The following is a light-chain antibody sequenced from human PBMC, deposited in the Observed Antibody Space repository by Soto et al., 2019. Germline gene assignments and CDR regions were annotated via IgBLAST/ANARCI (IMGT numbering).Light chain of an antibody. CDR1: QTISSW. V-gene: IGKV1-5*03. CDR3: QHHNSYSEA. J-gene: IGKJ1*01. CDR2: NAS. Sequence: DIQMTQSPSTLSGSVGDRVTITCRASQTISSWLAWYQQKPGQAPKLLIYNASTLKSGVPPRFSGSGSGTEFTLTISSLQPDDFATYYCQHHNSYSEAFGRGTKVELK.